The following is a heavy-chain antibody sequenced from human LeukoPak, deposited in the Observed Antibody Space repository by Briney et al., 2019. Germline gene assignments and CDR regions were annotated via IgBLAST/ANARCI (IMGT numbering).Heavy chain of an antibody. V-gene: IGHV3-74*01. CDR1: GFPLRNYW. J-gene: IGHJ4*02. D-gene: IGHD3-22*01. CDR2: INSDGSFT. CDR3: ARGLPYDSSGYYPFDY. Sequence: GSLRLSRAASGFPLRNYWMQWVRQTPGKGLVCVSRINSDGSFTIYADSVKGRFTISRDNAKNTLYLQMNSLRAEDTAVYYCARGLPYDSSGYYPFDYWGQGTLVTVSS.